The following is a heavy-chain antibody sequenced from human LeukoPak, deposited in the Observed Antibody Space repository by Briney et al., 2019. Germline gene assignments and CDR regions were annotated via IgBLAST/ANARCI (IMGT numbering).Heavy chain of an antibody. CDR1: GFTFDDYA. CDR3: AKGTPYSSSWYDDFFDY. J-gene: IGHJ4*02. CDR2: ISWNSGSI. D-gene: IGHD6-13*01. V-gene: IGHV3-9*03. Sequence: GGSLRLSCAASGFTFDDYAMHWVRQAPGKGLDWVSGISWNSGSIGYADSVKGRFTISRDNAKNSLYLQMNSLRAEDMALYYCAKGTPYSSSWYDDFFDYWGQGTLVTVSS.